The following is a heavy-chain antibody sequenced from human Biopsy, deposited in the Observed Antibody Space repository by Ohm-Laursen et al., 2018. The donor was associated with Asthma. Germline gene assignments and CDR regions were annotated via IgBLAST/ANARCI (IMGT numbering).Heavy chain of an antibody. CDR1: GFTFDDYA. Sequence: SLRLSCAASGFTFDDYAMHWVRQAPGKGLEWVSGISWNSGSIGYADSVKGRFTISRDNAENSLYLQMNSLRAEDTALYYCAKGEWELLEANFNYWGQGTLVTVSS. CDR3: AKGEWELLEANFNY. D-gene: IGHD1-26*01. V-gene: IGHV3-9*01. CDR2: ISWNSGSI. J-gene: IGHJ4*02.